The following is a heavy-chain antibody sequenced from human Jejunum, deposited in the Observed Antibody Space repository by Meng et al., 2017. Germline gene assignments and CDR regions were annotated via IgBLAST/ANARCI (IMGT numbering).Heavy chain of an antibody. V-gene: IGHV4-61*08. D-gene: IGHD1-26*01. J-gene: IGHJ4*02. CDR3: ARDHMGSLDY. CDR1: GGSVSRAGYQ. Sequence: VQLKGPGPGLGRPSETLSLICTVSGGSVSRAGYQWGWIRQPPGKGLEWIGYASTNYNPSLKSRVTISSDTSRNQFSLSLSSVTAADTAVYYCARDHMGSLDYWGQGILVTVSS. CDR2: AST.